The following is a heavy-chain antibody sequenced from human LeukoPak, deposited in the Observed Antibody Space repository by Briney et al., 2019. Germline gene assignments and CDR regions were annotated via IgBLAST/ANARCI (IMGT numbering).Heavy chain of an antibody. CDR2: IYYSGST. J-gene: IGHJ4*02. D-gene: IGHD5-24*01. V-gene: IGHV4-30-4*01. CDR3: ARGVVEMATHQQEY. Sequence: PSETPSLTCTVSGGSISSGDYYWSWIRQLPGKGLEWIGYIYYSGSTYYNPSLKSRVTISVDTSKNQFSLKLSSVTAADTAVYYCARGVVEMATHQQEYWGQGTLVTVSS. CDR1: GGSISSGDYY.